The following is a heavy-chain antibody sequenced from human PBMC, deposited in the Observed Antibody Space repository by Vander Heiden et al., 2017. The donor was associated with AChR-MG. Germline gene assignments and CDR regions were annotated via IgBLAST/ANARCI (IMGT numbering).Heavy chain of an antibody. CDR3: ARTTHYDILTGYYEGWFDP. CDR1: GGTFSSSA. V-gene: IGHV1-69*01. CDR2: IIPIFGTA. J-gene: IGHJ5*02. D-gene: IGHD3-9*01. Sequence: QVQRVQSGAEVKKPGSSVKVSFKASGGTFSSSAIGWVRQAPGQGLEWRGGIIPIFGTANYAQKFQGRVTITADESTSTAYMELSSLRSEDTAVYYCARTTHYDILTGYYEGWFDPWGQGTLVTVSS.